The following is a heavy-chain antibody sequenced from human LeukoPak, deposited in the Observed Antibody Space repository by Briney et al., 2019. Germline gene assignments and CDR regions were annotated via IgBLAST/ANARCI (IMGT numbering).Heavy chain of an antibody. CDR1: GFTFSSYW. CDR2: IKGDGSST. D-gene: IGHD6-19*01. J-gene: IGHJ4*02. Sequence: PGGSLRLSCAASGFTFSSYWMHWVRHTPGKGLVWVSRIKGDGSSTYYADSVKGRFTISRDNSKNTLYLQMNSLRAEDTAVYYCAKEPGAVAGTAFDYWGQGTLVTVSP. V-gene: IGHV3-74*01. CDR3: AKEPGAVAGTAFDY.